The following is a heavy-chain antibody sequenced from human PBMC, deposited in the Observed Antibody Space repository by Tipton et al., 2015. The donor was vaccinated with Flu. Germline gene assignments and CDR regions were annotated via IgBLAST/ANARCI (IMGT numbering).Heavy chain of an antibody. CDR2: ISWDTITR. V-gene: IGHV3-9*01. D-gene: IGHD3-9*01. J-gene: IGHJ6*02. CDR1: GFTFDQYD. CDR3: AKETYTDNHYYYGMDV. Sequence: SLRLSCAASGFTFDQYDMHWVRQAPGEGLEWVSGISWDTITRGYAASVQGRFTVSRDNRKNSLYLQMNSLTPEDTALYYCAKETYTDNHYYYGMDVWGQGPTVIVSS.